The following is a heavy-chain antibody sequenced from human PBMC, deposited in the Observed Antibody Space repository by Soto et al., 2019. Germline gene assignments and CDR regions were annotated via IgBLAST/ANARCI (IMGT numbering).Heavy chain of an antibody. CDR1: GFTFSSYW. V-gene: IGHV3-74*01. Sequence: GGSLRLSCAASGFTFSSYWMHWVRQAPGKGLVWVSRISSDGSTTTYADSVKGRFTISRDNAKNTLYLQMSSLRAEDTAVYYCARAGSDYIDYWGQGTLVTVSS. CDR2: ISSDGSTT. CDR3: ARAGSDYIDY. D-gene: IGHD6-19*01. J-gene: IGHJ4*02.